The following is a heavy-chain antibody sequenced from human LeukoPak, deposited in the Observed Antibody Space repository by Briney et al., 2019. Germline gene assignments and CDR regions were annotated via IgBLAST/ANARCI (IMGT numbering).Heavy chain of an antibody. CDR2: IKQDGSEK. CDR1: GFTFSMYW. Sequence: PGGSLRLSCAPSGFTFSMYWMSWVRQAPGRGLEWVANIKQDGSEKYYVDSVKGRFTISRDNAKNSLYLQMNSLRAEDTAVYYCARGGGSYDYWGQGTLVTVS. CDR3: ARGGGSYDY. V-gene: IGHV3-7*01. D-gene: IGHD3-10*01. J-gene: IGHJ4*02.